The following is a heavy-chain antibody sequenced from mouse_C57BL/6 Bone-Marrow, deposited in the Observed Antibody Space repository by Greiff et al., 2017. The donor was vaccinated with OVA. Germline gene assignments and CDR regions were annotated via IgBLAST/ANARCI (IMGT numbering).Heavy chain of an antibody. Sequence: QVQLQQPGAELVRPGTSVKLSCKASGYTFTSYWMHWVKQRPGQGLEWIGVIDPSDSYTNYNQKFKGKATLTVDTSSSTAYMQLSSLTSEDSAVYYCARLGDYAMDYWGQGTSVTVSS. CDR2: IDPSDSYT. V-gene: IGHV1-59*01. CDR3: ARLGDYAMDY. J-gene: IGHJ4*01. CDR1: GYTFTSYW.